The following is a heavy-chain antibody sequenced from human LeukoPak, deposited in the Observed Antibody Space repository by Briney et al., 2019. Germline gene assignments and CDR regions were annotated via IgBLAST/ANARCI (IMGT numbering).Heavy chain of an antibody. J-gene: IGHJ4*02. V-gene: IGHV6-1*01. CDR1: GDSVSSNSAA. Sequence: SQTLSLTCAISGDSVSSNSAASNWTRQSPSRGLEWLGRTYYRANWYNEYAISVKSRITFNPDTSKNQFSLQLNSETPEETAVYYCARELTGFDYWGQGTLVTVSS. D-gene: IGHD7-27*01. CDR3: ARELTGFDY. CDR2: TYYRANWYN.